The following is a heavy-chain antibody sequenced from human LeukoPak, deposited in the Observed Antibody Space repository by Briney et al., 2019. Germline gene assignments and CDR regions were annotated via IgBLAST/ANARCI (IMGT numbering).Heavy chain of an antibody. CDR1: GFTFSSYG. CDR3: AKGFAKANWFDP. V-gene: IGHV3-30*02. CDR2: IRYDGSNK. Sequence: GGSLRLSCAASGFTFSSYGMHWVRQAPGKGLGWVAFIRYDGSNKYYADSVKGRFTISRDNSKNTLYLQMNSLRAEDTAVYYCAKGFAKANWFDPWGQGTLVTVSS. J-gene: IGHJ5*02.